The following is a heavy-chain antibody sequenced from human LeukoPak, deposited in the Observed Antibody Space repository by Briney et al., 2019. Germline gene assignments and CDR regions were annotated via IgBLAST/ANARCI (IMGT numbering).Heavy chain of an antibody. J-gene: IGHJ6*02. D-gene: IGHD2-15*01. V-gene: IGHV4-30-4*01. CDR3: ARAQVVAALFGSGYYGMDV. CDR1: GGSISSGDYY. Sequence: PSETLPLTCTVSGGSISSGDYYWSWIRQPPGKGLEWIGYIYYSGSTYYNPSLKSRVTISVDTSKNQFSLKLSSVTAADTAVYYCARAQVVAALFGSGYYGMDVWGQGTTVTVSS. CDR2: IYYSGST.